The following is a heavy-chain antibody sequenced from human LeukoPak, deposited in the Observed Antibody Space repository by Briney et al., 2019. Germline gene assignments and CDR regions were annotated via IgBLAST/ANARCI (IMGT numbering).Heavy chain of an antibody. Sequence: PGGSLRLSCAASGFIFSNYGMHWVRQAPGKGLEWVAVIWSDGSDKYYADSVRGRSTISRDNSKNTLYLQMNSLRAEDTAVYYCAKGSSPFDYWGQGTLVTVSS. J-gene: IGHJ4*02. V-gene: IGHV3-33*06. D-gene: IGHD6-13*01. CDR1: GFIFSNYG. CDR3: AKGSSPFDY. CDR2: IWSDGSDK.